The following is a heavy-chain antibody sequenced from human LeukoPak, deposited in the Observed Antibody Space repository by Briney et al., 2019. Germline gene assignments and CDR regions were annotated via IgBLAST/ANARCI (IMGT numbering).Heavy chain of an antibody. V-gene: IGHV4-39*01. CDR3: ARLLHDTRGYYYFDY. Sequence: TXXLTCTVSXXXXSSXSYYXGXIXQPXGXXLXXXGSIYYSGSPYDNPSLKSRVTISVDTSKNQFSLKLSSVTAADTAVYYCARLLHDTRGYYYFDYWGPGTLVTVSS. CDR2: IYYSGSP. J-gene: IGHJ4*02. D-gene: IGHD3-22*01. CDR1: XXXXSSXSYY.